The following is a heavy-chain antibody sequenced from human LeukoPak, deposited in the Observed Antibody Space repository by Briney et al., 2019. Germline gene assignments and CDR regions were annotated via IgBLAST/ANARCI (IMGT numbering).Heavy chain of an antibody. V-gene: IGHV3-33*01. CDR3: TRYNNDHFES. D-gene: IGHD1-14*01. CDR2: IAYDGSRA. J-gene: IGHJ4*02. Sequence: GGSLRLSCAGSGFTFGGYGMHWFRQTPGKGLEWVAVIAYDGSRAFYADSVKGRFTISRDNSKNTMSVQMDDLRAEDTAVYYCTRYNNDHFESWGQGTLVTVSS. CDR1: GFTFGGYG.